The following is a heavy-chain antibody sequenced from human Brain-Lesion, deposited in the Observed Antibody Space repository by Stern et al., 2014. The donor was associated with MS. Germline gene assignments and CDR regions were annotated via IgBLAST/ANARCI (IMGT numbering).Heavy chain of an antibody. Sequence: EVQLVQSGAEVKKPGESLKISCEASGYLFDDYWIGWVRQMSGRGLELVAIIFPRDSNTRYSPSVQGQVTISADKSISTASLQWSSLKPSDPAMYYCARSPATPSGYDRFDYWGQGALVTVSS. D-gene: IGHD5-12*01. CDR2: IFPRDSNT. CDR3: ARSPATPSGYDRFDY. J-gene: IGHJ4*02. V-gene: IGHV5-51*03. CDR1: GYLFDDYW.